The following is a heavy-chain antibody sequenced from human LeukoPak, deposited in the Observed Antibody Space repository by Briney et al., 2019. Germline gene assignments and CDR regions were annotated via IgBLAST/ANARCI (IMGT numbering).Heavy chain of an antibody. CDR2: IYYSGST. CDR3: ATVSVVVPAAPDY. V-gene: IGHV4-59*12. D-gene: IGHD2-2*01. CDR1: GGSISSYY. Sequence: PSETLSLTCTVSGGSISSYYWSWIRQPPGKGLEWIGYIYYSGSTYYNPSLKSRVTISVDRSKNQFSLKLSSVTAADTAVYYCATVSVVVPAAPDYWGQGTLVTVSS. J-gene: IGHJ4*02.